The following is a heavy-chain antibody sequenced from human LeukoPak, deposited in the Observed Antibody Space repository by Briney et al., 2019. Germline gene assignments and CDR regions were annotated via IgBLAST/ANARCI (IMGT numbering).Heavy chain of an antibody. D-gene: IGHD2-15*01. V-gene: IGHV4-4*07. J-gene: IGHJ3*02. Sequence: SETLSLTCTVSGGSISSYYWSWIRQPAGKGLEWIGRIYTSGSTNYNPSLKSRVTMSVDTSKNQFSLKLSSVTAADTAVYYCARVSPAVVAAAFDIWGQGTMVTVSS. CDR3: ARVSPAVVAAAFDI. CDR2: IYTSGST. CDR1: GGSISSYY.